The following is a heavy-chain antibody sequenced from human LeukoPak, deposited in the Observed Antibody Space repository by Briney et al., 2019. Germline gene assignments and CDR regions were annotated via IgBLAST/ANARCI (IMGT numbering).Heavy chain of an antibody. V-gene: IGHV4-34*01. Sequence: SETLSLTCAVSGGSFSGYFWTWIRQPPGKGLEWIGEINHSGRTNYNPSLKSRVTISVDTSKNQFSLKLSSVTAADTAVYYCARVGDTIFGVAPFDYWGQGTLVTVSS. CDR2: INHSGRT. CDR3: ARVGDTIFGVAPFDY. D-gene: IGHD3-3*01. J-gene: IGHJ4*02. CDR1: GGSFSGYF.